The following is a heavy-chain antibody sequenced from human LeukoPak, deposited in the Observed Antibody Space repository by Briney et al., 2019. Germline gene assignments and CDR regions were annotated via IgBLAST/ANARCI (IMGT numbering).Heavy chain of an antibody. D-gene: IGHD1-1*01. CDR2: TYFRSKWYN. CDR3: ARNGIGTTYDAFGI. J-gene: IGHJ3*02. V-gene: IGHV6-1*01. Sequence: SQTLSLTCAISGDSFSSNSAAWNWLRQSPSRGLEWLGRTYFRSKWYNDYAVSVKSRIIINADTSKNHFSLQPNSVTPEDTAVYFCARNGIGTTYDAFGIWGQGTMVTVSS. CDR1: GDSFSSNSAA.